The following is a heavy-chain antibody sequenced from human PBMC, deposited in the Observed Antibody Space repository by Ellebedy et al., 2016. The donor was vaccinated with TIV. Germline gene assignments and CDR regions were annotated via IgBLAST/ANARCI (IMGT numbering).Heavy chain of an antibody. J-gene: IGHJ4*02. Sequence: WVAVISYDGSNKYYADSVKGRFTISRDSSKNTLYLQMNSLRTEDTAVYYCARVRTVTKGRDYYFDYWGQGTLVTVSS. V-gene: IGHV3-30*03. CDR3: ARVRTVTKGRDYYFDY. CDR2: ISYDGSNK. D-gene: IGHD4-17*01.